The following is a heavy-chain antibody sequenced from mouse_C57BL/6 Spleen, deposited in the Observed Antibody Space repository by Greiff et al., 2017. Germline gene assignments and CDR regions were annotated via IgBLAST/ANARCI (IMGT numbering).Heavy chain of an antibody. V-gene: IGHV5-17*01. D-gene: IGHD1-2*01. CDR2: ISSGSSTI. CDR3: ARNHYDWYFDV. CDR1: GFTFSDYG. Sequence: EVMLVESGGGLVKPGGSLKLSCAASGFTFSDYGMHWVRQAPEKGLEWVAYISSGSSTIYYADTVKGRFTISRDNAKNTLFLQMTSLRSEDTAMYYCARNHYDWYFDVWGTGTTVTVSS. J-gene: IGHJ1*03.